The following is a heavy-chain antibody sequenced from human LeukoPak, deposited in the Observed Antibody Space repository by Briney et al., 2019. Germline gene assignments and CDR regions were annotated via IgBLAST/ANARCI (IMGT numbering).Heavy chain of an antibody. J-gene: IGHJ4*02. CDR3: ARDTEYYYDSSGYPPFDY. CDR2: ISAYNGNT. V-gene: IGHV1-18*01. Sequence: GASVKVSCKASGYTFTSYGISWARQAPGQGLEWMGWISAYNGNTNYAQKLQGRVTMTTDTSTSTAYMELRSLRSDDTAVYYCARDTEYYYDSSGYPPFDYWGQGTLVTVSS. CDR1: GYTFTSYG. D-gene: IGHD3-22*01.